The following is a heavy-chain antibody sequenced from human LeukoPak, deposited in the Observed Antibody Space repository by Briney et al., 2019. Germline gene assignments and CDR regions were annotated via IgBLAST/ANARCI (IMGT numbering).Heavy chain of an antibody. J-gene: IGHJ4*02. V-gene: IGHV4-34*01. CDR1: GGSFSGYY. CDR3: ARPPMVRGTHYFDY. CDR2: INHSGST. D-gene: IGHD3-10*01. Sequence: SETLSLTCAVYGGSFSGYYWSWIRQPPGKGLEWIGEINHSGSTNYNPSLKSRVTISVDTSKNQFSLKLSSVTAADTAVYYCARPPMVRGTHYFDYWGQGTLVTVSS.